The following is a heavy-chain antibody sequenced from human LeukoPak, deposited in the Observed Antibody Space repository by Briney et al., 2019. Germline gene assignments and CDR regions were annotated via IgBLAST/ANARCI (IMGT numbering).Heavy chain of an antibody. Sequence: GGSLRLSCVVSGFTFSSYWMHWVRQAPGKGLVWLSRINSDGSSIRYADSVKGRFTISRDNAKNTLYLQMNSLRAEDTAVYYCARVNDILTGYYLGGAFDPWGQGTLVTVSS. V-gene: IGHV3-74*01. CDR2: INSDGSSI. CDR1: GFTFSSYW. D-gene: IGHD3-9*01. J-gene: IGHJ5*02. CDR3: ARVNDILTGYYLGGAFDP.